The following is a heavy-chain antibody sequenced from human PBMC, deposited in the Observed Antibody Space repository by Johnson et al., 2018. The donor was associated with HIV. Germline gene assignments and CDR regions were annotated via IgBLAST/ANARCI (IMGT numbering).Heavy chain of an antibody. D-gene: IGHD3-3*01. V-gene: IGHV3-23*04. CDR2: ISGSGGST. J-gene: IGHJ3*02. CDR3: TTDHRSADDAFDI. Sequence: VQLVESGGGVVQPGGSLRLSCAASGFTFSSYAMSWVRQAPGKGLEWVSAISGSGGSTYYADSVKGRFTISRDTSANTVNLQMNSLKTEDTAVYYCTTDHRSADDAFDIWGQGTMVTVSS. CDR1: GFTFSSYA.